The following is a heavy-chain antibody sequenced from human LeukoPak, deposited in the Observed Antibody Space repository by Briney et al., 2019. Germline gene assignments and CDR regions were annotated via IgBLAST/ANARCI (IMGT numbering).Heavy chain of an antibody. J-gene: IGHJ5*02. V-gene: IGHV4-34*01. CDR1: GGSISSYY. CDR3: GRIMTTVTTWVDP. CDR2: INHSGST. D-gene: IGHD4-11*01. Sequence: SETLSLTCTVSGGSISSYYWGWIRQPPGKGLEWIGEINHSGSTNYNPSLKSRVTISVDTSKNQFSLKLSSVTAADTAVYYCGRIMTTVTTWVDPWGQGTLVTVSS.